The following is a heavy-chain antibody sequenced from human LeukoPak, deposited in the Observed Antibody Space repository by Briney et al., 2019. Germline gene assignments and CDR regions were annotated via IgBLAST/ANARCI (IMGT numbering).Heavy chain of an antibody. CDR1: GYTFTNSN. CDR2: ISTYNGNT. J-gene: IGHJ4*02. D-gene: IGHD6-13*01. V-gene: IGHV1-18*01. CDR3: ARDGIAAAGTVLLGYLDY. Sequence: ASVKVSCKASGYTFTNSNISWVRQAPGQGLEWMGWISTYNGNTHYAQKLQGRVTMTTDTSTSTAYMELRSLRSDDTAVYYCARDGIAAAGTVLLGYLDYWGQGALVSVSP.